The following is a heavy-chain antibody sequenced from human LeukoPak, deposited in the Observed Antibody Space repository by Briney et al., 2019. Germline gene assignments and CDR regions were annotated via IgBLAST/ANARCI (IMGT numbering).Heavy chain of an antibody. D-gene: IGHD3-22*01. CDR2: ISAYNGNT. Sequence: ASVKVSCKASGYTFTSYGISWVRQAPGQGLEWMGWISAYNGNTNYAQKFQGRVTMTRDTSTSTVYMELSSLKSEDTAVYYCARGLFFYDSSGLEYWGQGTLVTVSS. V-gene: IGHV1-18*01. CDR1: GYTFTSYG. CDR3: ARGLFFYDSSGLEY. J-gene: IGHJ4*02.